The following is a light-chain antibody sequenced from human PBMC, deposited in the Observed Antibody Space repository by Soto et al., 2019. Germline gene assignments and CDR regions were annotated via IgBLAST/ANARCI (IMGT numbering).Light chain of an antibody. CDR3: QQLNSYPFA. CDR2: AAS. J-gene: IGKJ4*01. Sequence: DIQLTQSPSFLSASVGDRVTITCRASQGISSYLAWYQQKPGKAPKLLIYAASTLQSGVPSRFSGSGSGTEFTLTISSLQPEDFVTYYCQQLNSYPFAFGGGTKVEIK. V-gene: IGKV1-9*01. CDR1: QGISSY.